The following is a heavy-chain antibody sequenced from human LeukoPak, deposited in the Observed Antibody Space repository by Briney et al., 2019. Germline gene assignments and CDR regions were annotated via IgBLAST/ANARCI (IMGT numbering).Heavy chain of an antibody. Sequence: SAKVSCKASGGTFSSYAISWVRQAPGQGLEWMGRIIPILGIANYAQKFQGRVTITADKSTSTAYMELSSLRSEDTAVYYCARDNRDEVGATYFDYWGQGTLVTVSS. CDR3: ARDNRDEVGATYFDY. V-gene: IGHV1-69*04. CDR2: IIPILGIA. J-gene: IGHJ4*02. CDR1: GGTFSSYA. D-gene: IGHD1-26*01.